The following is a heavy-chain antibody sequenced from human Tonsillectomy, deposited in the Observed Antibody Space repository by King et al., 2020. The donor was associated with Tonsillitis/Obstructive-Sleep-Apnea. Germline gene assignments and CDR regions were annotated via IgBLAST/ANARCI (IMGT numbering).Heavy chain of an antibody. V-gene: IGHV3-53*01. D-gene: IGHD2-15*01. J-gene: IGHJ6*03. CDR3: ASGYCSGGSCPHYYYMDV. Sequence: VQLVESGGGLIQPGGSLRLSCAASGFTVSNNYMSWVRQAPGKGLEWVSVIYSGGSTYYADSVKGRFTISRDNSKNKVYLQMNSLRDADAAVYYCASGYCSGGSCPHYYYMDVWGKGTTVTVS. CDR1: GFTVSNNY. CDR2: IYSGGST.